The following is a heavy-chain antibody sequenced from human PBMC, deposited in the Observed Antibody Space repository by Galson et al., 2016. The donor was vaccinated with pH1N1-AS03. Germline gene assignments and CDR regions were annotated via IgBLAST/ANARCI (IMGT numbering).Heavy chain of an antibody. Sequence: SLRLSCAASGFSFSASWMSWVRQAPGKGLEWVANIRQDGSEKYYVDSVEGRFTISRDNAKNSLYLQMNSLRDEDRAVYYCAGESPLNYYLDLCGRDTLVTVSS. D-gene: IGHD1-7*01. CDR2: IRQDGSEK. J-gene: IGHJ2*01. CDR3: AGESPLNYYLDL. CDR1: GFSFSASW. V-gene: IGHV3-7*03.